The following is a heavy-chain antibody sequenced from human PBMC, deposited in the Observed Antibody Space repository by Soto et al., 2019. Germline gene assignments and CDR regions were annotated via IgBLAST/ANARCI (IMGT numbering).Heavy chain of an antibody. V-gene: IGHV1-69*01. CDR3: SNGHYSSSSRGWFDP. CDR2: IIPIFGTA. Sequence: QVQLVQSGAEVKKPGSSVKVSCKASGGTFSSSAISWVRQAPGQGLEWMGGIIPIFGTADYAQKFQGRVTITADESTTTAYMELSSLRPADTGVYYCSNGHYSSSSRGWFDPWGQGTLVIVSS. D-gene: IGHD6-13*01. CDR1: GGTFSSSA. J-gene: IGHJ5*02.